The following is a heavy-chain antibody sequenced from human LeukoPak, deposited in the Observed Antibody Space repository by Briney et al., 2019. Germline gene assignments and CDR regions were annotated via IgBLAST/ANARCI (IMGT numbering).Heavy chain of an antibody. V-gene: IGHV1-8*01. CDR2: MNPNSGNT. J-gene: IGHJ3*02. CDR3: NRHDYVCGSSPGVNAFDI. Sequence: ASVKVSCKASGYTFTSYDINWVRQATGQGLEWMGWMNPNSGNTGYAQKFQGRVTMTRNTSISTAYMELSSLRSEDTAVYYCNRHDYVCGSSPGVNAFDIWGQGTMVTVSS. CDR1: GYTFTSYD. D-gene: IGHD3-16*01.